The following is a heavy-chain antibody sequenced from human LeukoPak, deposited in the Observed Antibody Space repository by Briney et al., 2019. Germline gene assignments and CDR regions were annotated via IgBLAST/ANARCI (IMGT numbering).Heavy chain of an antibody. D-gene: IGHD3-16*01. V-gene: IGHV3-7*01. Sequence: GGSLRLSCAASGFSFSDSWMSWVRQAPGKGLEWVANMNQDGSEKDYVDSVKGRFTISRDNARNSLYLQMGSLRAEDTAVYYCATYTHWVAGDVWGQGTTVTVSS. CDR3: ATYTHWVAGDV. CDR2: MNQDGSEK. CDR1: GFSFSDSW. J-gene: IGHJ6*02.